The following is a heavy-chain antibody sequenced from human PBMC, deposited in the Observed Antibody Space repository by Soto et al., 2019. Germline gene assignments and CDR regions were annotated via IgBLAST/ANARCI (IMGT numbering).Heavy chain of an antibody. CDR2: INAYKGAT. CDR1: GFTFTSYG. D-gene: IGHD4-17*01. V-gene: IGHV1-18*01. CDR3: ARHPHGDNDFDF. J-gene: IGHJ4*01. Sequence: ASVKVSCKASGFTFTSYGISWVSQAPGRGLEWVGWINAYKGATNYAQRFQGRVTMTTDTSSTTAYMELRSLRSDDTAVYYCARHPHGDNDFDFXXHRTLVXXSS.